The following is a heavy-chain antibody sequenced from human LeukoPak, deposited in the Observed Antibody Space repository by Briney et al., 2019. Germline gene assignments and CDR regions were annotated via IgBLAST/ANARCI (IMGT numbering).Heavy chain of an antibody. D-gene: IGHD3-10*01. CDR1: GGSISSGDYY. J-gene: IGHJ5*02. CDR2: IYYSGST. CDR3: ASDYGSGSYGIDP. V-gene: IGHV4-30-4*01. Sequence: SQTLSLTCTVSGGSISSGDYYWSRIRQPPGKGLEWIGYIYYSGSTYYNPSLKSRVTISLDTSKNQFSLNLSSVTAADTAVYYCASDYGSGSYGIDPWGQGTLVTVSS.